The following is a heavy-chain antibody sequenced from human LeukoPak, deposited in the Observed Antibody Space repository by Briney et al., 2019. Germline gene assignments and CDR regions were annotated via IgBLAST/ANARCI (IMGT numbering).Heavy chain of an antibody. CDR1: GGSISIYY. J-gene: IGHJ5*02. Sequence: SETLSLTCTVSGGSISIYYWSWIRQPPGKGLEWIGHIYYSGSTNYNPSLKSRVTISVDTSKNQFSLKLSSVTAADTAVYYCARGLSWYSSSSRFDPWGQGTLVTVSS. CDR2: IYYSGST. D-gene: IGHD6-6*01. V-gene: IGHV4-59*12. CDR3: ARGLSWYSSSSRFDP.